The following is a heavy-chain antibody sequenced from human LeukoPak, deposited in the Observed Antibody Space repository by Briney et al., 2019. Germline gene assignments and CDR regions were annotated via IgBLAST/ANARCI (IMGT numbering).Heavy chain of an antibody. V-gene: IGHV1-69*04. CDR2: IIPILGIA. J-gene: IGHJ6*02. CDR1: GGTFSSYA. Sequence: GASVKVSCKASGGTFSSYAISWVRQAPGQGLEWMGRIIPILGIANYAQKFQGRVTITAGKSTSTAYMGLSSLRSEDTAVYYCARPLYYYYGMDVWGQGTTVTVSS. CDR3: ARPLYYYYGMDV.